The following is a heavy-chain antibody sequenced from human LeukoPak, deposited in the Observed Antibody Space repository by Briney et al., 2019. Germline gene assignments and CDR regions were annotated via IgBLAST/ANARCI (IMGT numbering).Heavy chain of an antibody. J-gene: IGHJ6*02. CDR2: INSDGSST. CDR1: GFTFSSYW. D-gene: IGHD6-13*01. Sequence: GGSLRLSCAASGFTFSSYWMHWVRQAPGKGLVWVSRINSDGSSTSYADSVKGRFTISSDNAKNTLYLQMNSLRAEDTAVYYCARGPPLYSTPGGMDVWGQGTTVTVSS. V-gene: IGHV3-74*01. CDR3: ARGPPLYSTPGGMDV.